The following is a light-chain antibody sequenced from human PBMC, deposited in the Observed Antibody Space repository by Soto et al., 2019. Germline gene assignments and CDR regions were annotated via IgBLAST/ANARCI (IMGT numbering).Light chain of an antibody. V-gene: IGKV3-20*01. Sequence: EIVLTQSPVTLSLSPGEIATLSCSASQILSSSYFAWYQHKPGQGPRLLIYGPSTRATGIPDRFSGSGSGTDFTLTISRLEPEDFAAYYCQQYDSSPSWKFGQGTKVDIK. CDR3: QQYDSSPSWK. CDR1: QILSSSY. J-gene: IGKJ1*01. CDR2: GPS.